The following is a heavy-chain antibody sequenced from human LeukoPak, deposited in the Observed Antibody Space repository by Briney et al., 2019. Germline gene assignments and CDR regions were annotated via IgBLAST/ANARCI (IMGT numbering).Heavy chain of an antibody. D-gene: IGHD1-1*01. CDR3: ARQTGSREDDAFDI. V-gene: IGHV4-59*01. CDR2: IYYSGST. Sequence: SETLSLTCTVSGGSISSYYWSWIRQPPGKGLEWIGYIYYSGSTNYNPSLKSRVTISVDTSKNQFSLKLSSVTAADTAVYYCARQTGSREDDAFDIWGQGTMVTVSS. J-gene: IGHJ3*02. CDR1: GGSISSYY.